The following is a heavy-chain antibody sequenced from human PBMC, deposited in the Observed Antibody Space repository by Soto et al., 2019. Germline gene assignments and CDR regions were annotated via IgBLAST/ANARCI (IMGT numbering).Heavy chain of an antibody. CDR2: ISGSGGST. D-gene: IGHD6-13*01. J-gene: IGHJ6*02. V-gene: IGHV3-23*01. CDR3: AKATGSSSWKVRGYYYYGMDV. Sequence: PGGSLRLSCAASGFTFSSYAMSWVRQAPGKGLEWVSAISGSGGSTYYADSVKGRFTISRDNSKNTLYLQMNSLRAEDTAVYYCAKATGSSSWKVRGYYYYGMDVWGQGTTVTVSS. CDR1: GFTFSSYA.